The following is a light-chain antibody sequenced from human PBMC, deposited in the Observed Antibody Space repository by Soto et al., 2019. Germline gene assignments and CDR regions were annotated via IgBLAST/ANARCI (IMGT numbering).Light chain of an antibody. CDR2: DAS. CDR1: QDISND. CDR3: QQSLSAPCT. V-gene: IGKV1-33*01. J-gene: IGKJ3*01. Sequence: DIQMTQSPSSLSASVGDRVTITCQASQDISNDLTWFQQKPGKATQLLIYDASNLETGDSSRFSGSGSGTDFTITIASLEPEDFGTYTCQQSLSAPCTFGPGTKVDFK.